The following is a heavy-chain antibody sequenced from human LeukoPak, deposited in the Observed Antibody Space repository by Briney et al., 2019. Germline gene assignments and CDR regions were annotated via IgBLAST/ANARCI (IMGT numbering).Heavy chain of an antibody. CDR2: INPNSGGT. CDR1: GYTFTGYY. D-gene: IGHD3-22*01. V-gene: IGHV1-2*04. J-gene: IGHJ4*02. CDR3: ARGGIFDYYDSSGYYHTYDY. Sequence: ASVKVSCKASGYTFTGYYMHWVRQAPGQGLEWMGWINPNSGGTNYAQKFQGWVTMTRDTSNSTAYMELSRLRSDDTAVYYCARGGIFDYYDSSGYYHTYDYWGQGTLVTVSS.